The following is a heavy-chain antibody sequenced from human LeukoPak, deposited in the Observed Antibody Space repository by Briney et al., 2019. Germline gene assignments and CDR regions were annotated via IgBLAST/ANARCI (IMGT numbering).Heavy chain of an antibody. J-gene: IGHJ4*02. V-gene: IGHV3-21*01. Sequence: PGGSLRLSCAASGFTLSSYLMNWVRQAPGKGLEWVSSITSSSTYIYYADSVKGRFTISRDNAQNSLYLQMSSLRAEDTAVYYCARHVVAVGFDYWGQGTLVTVSS. CDR3: ARHVVAVGFDY. CDR2: ITSSSTYI. CDR1: GFTLSSYL. D-gene: IGHD3-22*01.